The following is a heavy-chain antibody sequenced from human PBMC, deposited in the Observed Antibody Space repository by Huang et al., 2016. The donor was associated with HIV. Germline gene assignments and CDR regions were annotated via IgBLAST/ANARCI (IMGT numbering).Heavy chain of an antibody. CDR1: GGSISSSSYY. J-gene: IGHJ4*02. CDR2: IYYSGST. CDR3: ARRIRVYVADYYFDY. V-gene: IGHV4-39*01. D-gene: IGHD5-12*01. Sequence: QLQLQESGPGLVKPSETLSLTCTVSGGSISSSSYYWGWIRQPPGKGLEWIGSIYYSGSTYYNPSLKSRVTISVETSKNQFSLKRSSVTAADTAVYYCARRIRVYVADYYFDYWGQGTLVTVSS.